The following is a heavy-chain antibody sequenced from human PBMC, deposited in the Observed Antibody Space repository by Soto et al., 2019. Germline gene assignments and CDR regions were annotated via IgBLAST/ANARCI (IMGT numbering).Heavy chain of an antibody. CDR1: GGSISTYN. CDR3: ARVYYYDSSGYYLGP. Sequence: PSETLSLTCSVSGGSISTYNWSWIRQPPGKGLEWIGYIYYSGSTNYIPSLKCRVTISLDTSKKQFSLKLRFVTAADTAVYYCARVYYYDSSGYYLGPWGQGTLVTVSS. CDR2: IYYSGST. D-gene: IGHD3-22*01. V-gene: IGHV4-59*08. J-gene: IGHJ5*02.